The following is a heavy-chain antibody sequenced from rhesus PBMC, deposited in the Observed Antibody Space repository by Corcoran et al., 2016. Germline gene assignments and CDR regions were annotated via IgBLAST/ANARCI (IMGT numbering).Heavy chain of an antibody. J-gene: IGHJ6*01. Sequence: QVQLQESGPGLVKPSETLSLTWAVSGGSISVYYWSWIRQPPGKGLEWIGRSYGRCRSTDYNPPPKSRVTISTATRKNQFSLKLSCVPAADTAVYYVARLAAGDSSWSYYGLDSWGQGVVVTVSS. CDR2: SYGRCRST. CDR3: ARLAAGDSSWSYYGLDS. D-gene: IGHD6-13*01. CDR1: GGSISVYY. V-gene: IGHV4-160*01.